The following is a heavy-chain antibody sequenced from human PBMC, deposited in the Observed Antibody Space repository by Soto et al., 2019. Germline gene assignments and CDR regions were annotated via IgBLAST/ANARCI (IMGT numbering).Heavy chain of an antibody. CDR2: TYYRSKWYN. CDR3: ARESTSRNWFDP. D-gene: IGHD2-2*01. CDR1: GDSVSSSSAA. Sequence: QVQLQQSGPGLVKPSQTLSLTCDISGDSVSSSSAAWSWIRQSPSRGLEWLGRTYYRSKWYNDYVLSVKSRITINPDPANNQFSLHLNSVTPEDAAVYYCARESTSRNWFDPWGQGALVTVSS. V-gene: IGHV6-1*01. J-gene: IGHJ5*02.